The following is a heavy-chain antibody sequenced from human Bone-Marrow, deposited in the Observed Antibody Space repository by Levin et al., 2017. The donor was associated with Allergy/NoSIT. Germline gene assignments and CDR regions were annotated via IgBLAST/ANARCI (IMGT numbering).Heavy chain of an antibody. CDR2: LDTAGDA. J-gene: IGHJ3*02. CDR1: GFTFSNYD. Sequence: LSLTCAASGFTFSNYDMHWVRQATGKGLEWVSALDTAGDAYYPGSVKGRFTISREDAKNSLYLQMHSLRAGDTAVYYCARGHRGTFDIWGQGTMVTVSS. V-gene: IGHV3-13*04. CDR3: ARGHRGTFDI.